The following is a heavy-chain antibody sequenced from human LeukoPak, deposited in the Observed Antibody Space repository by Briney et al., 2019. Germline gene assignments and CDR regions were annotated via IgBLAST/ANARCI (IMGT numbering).Heavy chain of an antibody. CDR1: GFTFSDYY. J-gene: IGHJ4*02. CDR3: ARGGYSNSWYPLDY. Sequence: GSLRLSCAASGFTFSDYYMSWIRQPPGKGLEWIGYINYSGSTNYNPSLQSRVTISVDTYKNQFSLKLSSVTAADTAVYYCARGGYSNSWYPLDYWGQGTLVTVSS. V-gene: IGHV4-59*01. D-gene: IGHD6-13*01. CDR2: INYSGST.